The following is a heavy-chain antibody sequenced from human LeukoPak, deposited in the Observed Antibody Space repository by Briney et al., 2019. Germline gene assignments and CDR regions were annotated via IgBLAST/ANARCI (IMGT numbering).Heavy chain of an antibody. J-gene: IGHJ4*02. D-gene: IGHD1-1*01. CDR2: IRQDGTEK. CDR1: GFTFSSYS. V-gene: IGHV3-7*03. CDR3: ARTHTTFFDY. Sequence: PGGSLRLSCAASGFTFSSYSMNWVRQAPGKGLEWVANIRQDGTEKYFVDSVEGRFIISRDNAKNSLYLQMNSLRAEDTAVYYCARTHTTFFDYWGQGTLVTVSS.